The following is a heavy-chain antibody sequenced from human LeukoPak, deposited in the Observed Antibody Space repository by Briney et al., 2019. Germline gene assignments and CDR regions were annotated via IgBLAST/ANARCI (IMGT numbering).Heavy chain of an antibody. D-gene: IGHD6-13*01. CDR3: ANEETVVSSSWYYFDY. J-gene: IGHJ4*02. CDR2: IYYSGST. V-gene: IGHV4-34*01. CDR1: GGSFSGYY. Sequence: SETLSLTCAVYGGSFSGYYWSWIRQPPGKGLEWIGSIYYSGSTYYNPSLKSRVTISVDTSKNQFSLKLSSVTAADTAVYYCANEETVVSSSWYYFDYWGQGTLVTVSS.